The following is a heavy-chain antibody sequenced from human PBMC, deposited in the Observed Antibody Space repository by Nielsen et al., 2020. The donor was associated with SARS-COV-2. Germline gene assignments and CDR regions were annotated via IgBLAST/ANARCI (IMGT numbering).Heavy chain of an antibody. D-gene: IGHD6-19*01. CDR3: ARESVTGTDAFDI. J-gene: IGHJ3*02. Sequence: GESLKISCAASGFTFDDYGMSWVRQAPGKGLEWVSLISWDGGSTYYADSVKGRFTISRDNAENSLSLQMNSLRAEDTAVYYCARESVTGTDAFDIWGQGTVVTVSS. V-gene: IGHV3-20*04. CDR2: ISWDGGST. CDR1: GFTFDDYG.